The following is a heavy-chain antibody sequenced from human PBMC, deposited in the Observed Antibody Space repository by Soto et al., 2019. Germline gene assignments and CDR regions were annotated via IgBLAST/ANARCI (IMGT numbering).Heavy chain of an antibody. V-gene: IGHV1-69*02. CDR2: IIPILGIA. CDR3: ASGQPGGNAFDI. CDR1: GGTFSSYT. D-gene: IGHD6-13*01. Sequence: QVQLVQSGAEVKKPGSSVKVSCKASGGTFSSYTISWVRQAPGQGLEWMGRIIPILGIANYAQKFQGRVTITADKSTSTAYMELSSLRSEDTAVYYCASGQPGGNAFDIWGQVTMVTVSS. J-gene: IGHJ3*02.